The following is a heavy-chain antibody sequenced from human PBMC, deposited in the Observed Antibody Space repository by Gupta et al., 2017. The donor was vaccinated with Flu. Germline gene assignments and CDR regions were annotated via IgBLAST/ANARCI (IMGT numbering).Heavy chain of an antibody. J-gene: IGHJ6*02. D-gene: IGHD3-3*01. V-gene: IGHV3-30*18. CDR2: ISYDGYNK. CDR3: AKGARVTTFDDDYHGMDV. Sequence: MHWVRQAPGKGLEWVAVISYDGYNKYYADSVKGRFTISRDNSKNTLYLQMNNLRVEDTAVYYCAKGARVTTFDDDYHGMDVWGQGITVTVSS.